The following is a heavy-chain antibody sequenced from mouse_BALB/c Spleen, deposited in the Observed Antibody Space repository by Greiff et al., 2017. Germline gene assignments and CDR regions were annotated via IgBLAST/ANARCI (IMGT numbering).Heavy chain of an antibody. CDR1: GFTFSSFG. J-gene: IGHJ4*01. D-gene: IGHD2-2*01. CDR2: ISSGSSTI. V-gene: IGHV5-17*02. Sequence: EVKLVESGGGLVQPGGSRKLSCAASGFTFSSFGMHWVRQAPEKGLEWVAYISSGSSTIYYADTVKGRFTISRDNPKNTLFLQMTSLRSEDTAMYYCGRSVGYDGYYYAMEYWGQGASVAGSS. CDR3: GRSVGYDGYYYAMEY.